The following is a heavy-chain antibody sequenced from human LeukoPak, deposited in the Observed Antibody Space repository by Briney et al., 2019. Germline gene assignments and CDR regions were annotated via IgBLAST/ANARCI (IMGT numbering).Heavy chain of an antibody. Sequence: PGRSLRLSCAASGFTFSSYAMHWVRQAPGKGLEWVAVISYDGSNKYYADSVKGRFTISRDNAKNSLYLQMNSLRAEDTAVYYCAGGYYYGSGSYVFDYWGQGTLVTVSS. CDR3: AGGYYYGSGSYVFDY. D-gene: IGHD3-10*01. CDR2: ISYDGSNK. CDR1: GFTFSSYA. V-gene: IGHV3-30-3*01. J-gene: IGHJ4*02.